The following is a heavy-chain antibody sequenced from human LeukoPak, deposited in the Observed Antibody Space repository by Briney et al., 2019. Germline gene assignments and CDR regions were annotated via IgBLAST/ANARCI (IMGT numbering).Heavy chain of an antibody. V-gene: IGHV3-48*03. CDR1: GFTFSSYE. J-gene: IGHJ6*02. D-gene: IGHD5-12*01. CDR3: ARGPGQIVATPPYYYYYGMDV. CDR2: ISSSGSAI. Sequence: GGSLRLSCAASGFTFSSYEMNWVRQAPGKGLEWVSYISSSGSAIYYADSVKGRFTISRDNAKNSLYLQMNSLRAEDTAVYYCARGPGQIVATPPYYYYYGMDVWGQGTTVTVSS.